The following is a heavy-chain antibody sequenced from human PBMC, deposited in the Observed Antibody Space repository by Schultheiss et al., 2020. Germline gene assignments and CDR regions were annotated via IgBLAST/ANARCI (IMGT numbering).Heavy chain of an antibody. V-gene: IGHV3-33*01. J-gene: IGHJ6*02. CDR2: IWYDGSNK. CDR1: GFTFSSYG. D-gene: IGHD2-15*01. Sequence: GGSLRLSCAASGFTFSSYGMHWVRQAPGKGLEWVAVIWYDGSNKYYADSVKGRFTISRDNSKNTLYLQMNSLRAEDTAVYYCARVSGRGCYYGMDVWGQGTTVTVSS. CDR3: ARVSGRGCYYGMDV.